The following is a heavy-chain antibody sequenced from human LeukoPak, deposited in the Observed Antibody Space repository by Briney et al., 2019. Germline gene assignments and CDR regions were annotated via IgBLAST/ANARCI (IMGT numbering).Heavy chain of an antibody. D-gene: IGHD3-3*01. Sequence: PGGSLRLSCAASGFTFSSYWMHWVRHAPGKGLVWVSRINSDGSSTSYADSVKGRFTISRDNSKNSLYLQMNSLRTEDTALYYCAKAAEQASSYDLNYYMDVWGKGTTVTVSS. V-gene: IGHV3-74*01. CDR3: AKAAEQASSYDLNYYMDV. CDR1: GFTFSSYW. CDR2: INSDGSST. J-gene: IGHJ6*03.